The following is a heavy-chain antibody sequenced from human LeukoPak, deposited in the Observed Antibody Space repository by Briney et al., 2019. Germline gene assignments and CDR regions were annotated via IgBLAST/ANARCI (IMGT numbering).Heavy chain of an antibody. J-gene: IGHJ4*02. V-gene: IGHV1-2*02. CDR1: GYTFTGYY. D-gene: IGHD2-2*01. CDR2: INPNSGGT. CDR3: ARGRKYCSSTSCYPTDY. Sequence: ASVKVSCKASGYTFTGYYMHWVRQAPGQGLEWMGWINPNSGGTNYARKFQGRVTMTRDTSISTAYMELSRLRSDDTAVYYCARGRKYCSSTSCYPTDYWGQGTLVTVSS.